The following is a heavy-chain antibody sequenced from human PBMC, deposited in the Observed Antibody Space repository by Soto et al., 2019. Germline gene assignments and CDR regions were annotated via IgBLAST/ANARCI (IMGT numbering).Heavy chain of an antibody. D-gene: IGHD1-26*01. Sequence: PGGSLRLSCAASGFAFHTYAMTWVRQAPGKGLEWVSAISGSGGSTYYADSVKGRFTISRDNSKNTLYLQMNSLRAEDTAVYYCAAMSREYYYYGMDVWGQGTTVTVSS. CDR2: ISGSGGST. V-gene: IGHV3-23*01. J-gene: IGHJ6*02. CDR1: GFAFHTYA. CDR3: AAMSREYYYYGMDV.